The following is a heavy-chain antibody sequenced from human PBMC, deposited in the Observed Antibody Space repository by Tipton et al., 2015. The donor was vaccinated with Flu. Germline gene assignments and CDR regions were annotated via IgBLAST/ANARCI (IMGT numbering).Heavy chain of an antibody. J-gene: IGHJ6*02. CDR1: GGSISSYY. CDR2: IYYSGST. Sequence: TLSLTCTVSGGSISSYYWSWIRQPPGKGLEWIGYIYYSGSTNYNPSLKSRVTISIDTSKKQFSLKLNSVTAADTAVYYCASSTTVTTCGMDVWGQGTTVAVSS. V-gene: IGHV4-59*01. D-gene: IGHD4-11*01. CDR3: ASSTTVTTCGMDV.